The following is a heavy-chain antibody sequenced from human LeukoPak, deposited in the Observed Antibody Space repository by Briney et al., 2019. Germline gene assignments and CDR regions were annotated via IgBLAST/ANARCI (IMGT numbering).Heavy chain of an antibody. CDR2: INTNTGNP. CDR1: GYTFTSYA. Sequence: GASVKVSCKASGYTFTSYAMSWVRQAPRQGLEWMGWINTNTGNPTCAQGFTGRFVFSLDTSVSTAYLQISSLKAEDTAVYYCARLSPGYYSTIDYWGQGTLVTVSS. V-gene: IGHV7-4-1*02. D-gene: IGHD3-22*01. CDR3: ARLSPGYYSTIDY. J-gene: IGHJ4*02.